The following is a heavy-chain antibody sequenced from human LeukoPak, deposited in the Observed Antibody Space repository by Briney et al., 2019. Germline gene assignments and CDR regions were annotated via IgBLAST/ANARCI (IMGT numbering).Heavy chain of an antibody. CDR1: GFTVSSSY. D-gene: IGHD3-22*01. V-gene: IGHV3-66*02. Sequence: GGSLRLSCAASGFTVSSSYMSWVRQAPGKVLDWVSIIYSGGSTYYADSVKGRFTISRDNSKNTLYLQMNSLRAEDTAVYYCARDPNYYDSSAAWGQGTLVTVSS. CDR3: ARDPNYYDSSAA. CDR2: IYSGGST. J-gene: IGHJ5*02.